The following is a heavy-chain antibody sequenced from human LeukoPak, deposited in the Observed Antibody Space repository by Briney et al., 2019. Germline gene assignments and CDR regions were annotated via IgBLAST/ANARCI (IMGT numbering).Heavy chain of an antibody. Sequence: PSETLSLTCTVSGGSISRYYWSWIRQPPGKGLEWIGEINHSGSTNYNPSLKSRVTISVDTSKNQFSLKLSSVTAADTAVYYCATILWWGRLDYWGQGTLVTVSS. D-gene: IGHD2-21*02. CDR3: ATILWWGRLDY. J-gene: IGHJ4*02. V-gene: IGHV4-34*01. CDR1: GGSISRYY. CDR2: INHSGST.